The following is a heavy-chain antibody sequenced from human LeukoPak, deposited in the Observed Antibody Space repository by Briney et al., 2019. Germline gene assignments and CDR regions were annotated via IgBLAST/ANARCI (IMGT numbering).Heavy chain of an antibody. CDR3: ARDFEGVIVPGACSYYFGMDV. Sequence: SVKVSRKCSGYTFFHYGISWVGRARGKGGEGMGWISAYSGNTNSAQKLQCRVTMTTDSSTSTAYMELRSLISDDTAVYYCARDFEGVIVPGACSYYFGMDVWGQGTTVTVSS. J-gene: IGHJ6*02. CDR1: GYTFFHYG. D-gene: IGHD2/OR15-2a*01. V-gene: IGHV1-18*01. CDR2: ISAYSGNT.